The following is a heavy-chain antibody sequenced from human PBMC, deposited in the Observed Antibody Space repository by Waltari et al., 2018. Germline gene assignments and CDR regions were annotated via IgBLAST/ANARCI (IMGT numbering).Heavy chain of an antibody. CDR3: SRDLQHGDFGRGRDY. V-gene: IGHV3-74*01. CDR2: IKGEGSST. Sequence: EVQLEESGVGLVKPGGSLRLSCAASAFTFSSHWINWVRQAPGKGLVWVSRIKGEGSSTSYADSVKGRFTISRDNAKNTLYLQMNSLRAEDTAVYYCSRDLQHGDFGRGRDYWGQGTLVTVSS. D-gene: IGHD4-17*01. CDR1: AFTFSSHW. J-gene: IGHJ4*02.